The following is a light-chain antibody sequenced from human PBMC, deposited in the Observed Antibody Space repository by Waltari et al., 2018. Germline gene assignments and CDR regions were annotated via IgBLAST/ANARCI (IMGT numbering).Light chain of an antibody. J-gene: IGLJ3*02. V-gene: IGLV2-11*01. CDR3: CSYAGSYTWV. CDR2: DVT. CDR1: TNDLGSYNY. Sequence: SALTQSRSVSGSPGQSVTISCTGTTNDLGSYNYVSWYQQHPGKAPKLIILDVTKRPSGVPDRLSGSKSGNTASLTISGLRAEDEAEYYCCSYAGSYTWVFGGGTKLTVV.